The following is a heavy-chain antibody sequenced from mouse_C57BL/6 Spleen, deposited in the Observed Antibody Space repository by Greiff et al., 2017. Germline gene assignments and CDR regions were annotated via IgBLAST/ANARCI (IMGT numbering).Heavy chain of an antibody. J-gene: IGHJ3*01. V-gene: IGHV1-76*01. CDR1: GYTFTDYY. CDR3: ARWLTGTGFAY. CDR2: IYPGSGNT. Sequence: QVQLQQSGAELVRPGASVKLSCKASGYTFTDYYINWVKQRPGQGLEWIARIYPGSGNTYYNEKFKGKATLTAEKSSSTAYMQLSSLTSEDSAVYCCARWLTGTGFAYWGQGTLVTVSA. D-gene: IGHD4-1*01.